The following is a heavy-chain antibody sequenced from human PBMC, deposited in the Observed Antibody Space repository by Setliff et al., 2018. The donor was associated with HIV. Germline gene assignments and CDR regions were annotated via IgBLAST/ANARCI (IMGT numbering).Heavy chain of an antibody. CDR2: IDHSGGT. V-gene: IGHV4-34*01. Sequence: PSETLSLTCAVYGGSFSGYYWSWIRQTPGKGLERIGEIDHSGGTKYNPSLKSRVTISLDTSKNQFSLKLSSVTAADTAVYYCARARFWSGYYTGDNYYYMDVWGKGTTVTV. D-gene: IGHD3-3*01. CDR1: GGSFSGYY. CDR3: ARARFWSGYYTGDNYYYMDV. J-gene: IGHJ6*03.